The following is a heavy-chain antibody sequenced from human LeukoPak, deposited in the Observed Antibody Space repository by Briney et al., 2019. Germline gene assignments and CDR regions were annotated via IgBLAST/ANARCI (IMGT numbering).Heavy chain of an antibody. Sequence: SETLSLTCTVSGYSISSGYYWGWIRQPPGKGLEWIGSIYHSGSTYYNPSLKGRVTISVDTSKNQFSLKLSSVTAADTAVYYCARSLNDLWTTSFNYWGQGTLVTVSS. CDR2: IYHSGST. D-gene: IGHD3-3*01. V-gene: IGHV4-38-2*02. J-gene: IGHJ4*02. CDR3: ARSLNDLWTTSFNY. CDR1: GYSISSGYY.